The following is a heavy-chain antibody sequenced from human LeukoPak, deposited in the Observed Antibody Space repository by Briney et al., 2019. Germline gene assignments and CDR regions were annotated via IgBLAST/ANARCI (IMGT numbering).Heavy chain of an antibody. D-gene: IGHD3-22*01. Sequence: GASVKVSCKASGYTFTGYYMHWVRQAPGQGLEWMGWINPNSGGTNYAQKFQGRVTMTRDTSISTAYMELSRLRSGDTAVYYCARDPLTADPYDSSGYTFDYWGQGTLVTVSS. CDR3: ARDPLTADPYDSSGYTFDY. V-gene: IGHV1-2*02. CDR2: INPNSGGT. J-gene: IGHJ4*02. CDR1: GYTFTGYY.